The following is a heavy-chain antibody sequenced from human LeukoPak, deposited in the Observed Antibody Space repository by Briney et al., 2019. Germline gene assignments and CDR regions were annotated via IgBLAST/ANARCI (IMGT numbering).Heavy chain of an antibody. V-gene: IGHV1-18*04. J-gene: IGHJ6*03. CDR3: ARGYGSGSYYYYYYMDV. CDR1: GYTFTSYG. Sequence: ASVKVSCKASGYTFTSYGISWVRQAPGQGLEWMGWISAYNGNTNYAQKLQGRVTMTTDTSTSTAYMELRSLRSDDTAVYYCARGYGSGSYYYYYYMDVWGKGTTATVSS. D-gene: IGHD3-10*01. CDR2: ISAYNGNT.